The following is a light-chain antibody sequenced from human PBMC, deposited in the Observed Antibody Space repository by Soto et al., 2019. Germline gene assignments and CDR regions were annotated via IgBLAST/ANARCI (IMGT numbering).Light chain of an antibody. J-gene: IGKJ2*01. V-gene: IGKV3-11*01. CDR2: DAS. CDR1: QSVNSF. Sequence: EIVLTQSPATLSLSLGERATLSCRASQSVNSFLAWYQQKPGQAPRLLIYDASNRATGIPARFSGSGSGTDFTLTISSLEPEDFAVYYCQQRDNWPSFGQGTKLEIK. CDR3: QQRDNWPS.